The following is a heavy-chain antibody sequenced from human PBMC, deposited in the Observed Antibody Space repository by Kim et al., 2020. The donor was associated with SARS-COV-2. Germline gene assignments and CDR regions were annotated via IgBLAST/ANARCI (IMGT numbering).Heavy chain of an antibody. Sequence: SETLSLTCTVSGGSISSYYWTWIRQPPGKGLEWIGYIYYSGSTNYNPALKSRGTISLDMSKNQFSLKLRSVTAADTAVYYCARGANGDFDRDFDLWGRGT. CDR1: GGSISSYY. CDR2: IYYSGST. D-gene: IGHD4-17*01. V-gene: IGHV4-59*01. CDR3: ARGANGDFDRDFDL. J-gene: IGHJ2*01.